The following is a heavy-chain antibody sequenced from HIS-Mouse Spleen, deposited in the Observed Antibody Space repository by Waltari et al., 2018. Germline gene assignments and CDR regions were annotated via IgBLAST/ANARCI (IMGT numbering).Heavy chain of an antibody. CDR1: GFSLSTSGIC. J-gene: IGHJ4*02. D-gene: IGHD6-19*01. CDR2: IDWDDDK. Sequence: QVTLRESGPALVKPTQTLTLTCTFSGFSLSTSGICVSWIRHPPGKALEWLERIDWDDDKYYSTSLKTRLTISKDTSKNQVVLTMTNMDPVDTATYYCARIAEGYSSGWYAFDYWGQGTLVTVSS. CDR3: ARIAEGYSSGWYAFDY. V-gene: IGHV2-70*15.